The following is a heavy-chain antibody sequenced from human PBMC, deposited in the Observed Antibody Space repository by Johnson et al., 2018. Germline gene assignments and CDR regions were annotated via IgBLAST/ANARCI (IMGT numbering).Heavy chain of an antibody. CDR1: GFTFNAYW. CDR3: ARGDYDRPQDYSYYMDV. V-gene: IGHV3-74*02. J-gene: IGHJ6*03. D-gene: IGHD3-22*01. CDR2: INSDASDT. Sequence: VQLVESGGGLIQPGGSLRLSCAASGFTFNAYWMHWVRQTPGKGLVWVSHINSDASDTNYADSVKGRFTISRDNAKNTLYLQMKSLSPDDTAVYYCARGDYDRPQDYSYYMDVWGRGTTVTVSS.